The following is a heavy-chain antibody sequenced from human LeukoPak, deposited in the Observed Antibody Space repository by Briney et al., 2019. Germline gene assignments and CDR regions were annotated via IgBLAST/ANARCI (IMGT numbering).Heavy chain of an antibody. CDR3: ARDLTYYYDSSGPQDY. CDR2: IKQDGSEK. V-gene: IGHV3-7*01. D-gene: IGHD3-22*01. Sequence: GSLRLSCAASGFTFSSYWMSWVRQAPGKGLEWVANIKQDGSEKYYVDSVKGRFTISRDNAKNSLYLQMNSLRAEDTAVYYCARDLTYYYDSSGPQDYWGQGTLVTVSS. J-gene: IGHJ4*02. CDR1: GFTFSSYW.